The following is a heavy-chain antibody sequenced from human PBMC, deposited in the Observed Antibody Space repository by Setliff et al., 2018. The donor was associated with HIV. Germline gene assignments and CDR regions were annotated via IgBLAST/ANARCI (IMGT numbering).Heavy chain of an antibody. CDR1: GYTFTSYA. CDR3: ARDMNRRSYSDTSPHDY. Sequence: ASVKVSCKASGYTFTSYAIHWVRQAPGQRLEWMGWINAGNGNTKYSQNFQGRVTITRDTSTNTVYMELSSLRFEDTAVYYCARDMNRRSYSDTSPHDYWGQGTLVTVSS. J-gene: IGHJ4*02. D-gene: IGHD3-22*01. V-gene: IGHV1-3*01. CDR2: INAGNGNT.